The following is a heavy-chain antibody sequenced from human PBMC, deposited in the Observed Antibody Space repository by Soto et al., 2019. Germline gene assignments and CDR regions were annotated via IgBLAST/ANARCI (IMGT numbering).Heavy chain of an antibody. D-gene: IGHD6-13*01. CDR3: ARGSSSSWYKDYYYGVDV. CDR2: ISSNGGST. Sequence: PGGSLRLSCAASGFTFSSYAMHWVRQAPGKGLEYVSAISSNGGSTYYANSVKGRFTISRDNSKNTLYLQMGSLRAEDMAVYYCARGSSSSWYKDYYYGVDVWGQGTTVTVSS. CDR1: GFTFSSYA. J-gene: IGHJ6*02. V-gene: IGHV3-64*01.